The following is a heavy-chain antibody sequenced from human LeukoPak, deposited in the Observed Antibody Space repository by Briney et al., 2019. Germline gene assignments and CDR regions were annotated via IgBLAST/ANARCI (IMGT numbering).Heavy chain of an antibody. CDR1: GGSISSSDW. Sequence: SETLSLTCAVSGGSISSSDWWSWVRQPPGKGLEWIGEIYHSGSTNYNPSLKSRVTISVDKSKNQFSLKLSSVTAADPAVYYCARGHSSVVTAIPYYFDYWGQGTLVTVSS. CDR3: ARGHSSVVTAIPYYFDY. J-gene: IGHJ4*02. V-gene: IGHV4-4*02. CDR2: IYHSGST. D-gene: IGHD2-21*02.